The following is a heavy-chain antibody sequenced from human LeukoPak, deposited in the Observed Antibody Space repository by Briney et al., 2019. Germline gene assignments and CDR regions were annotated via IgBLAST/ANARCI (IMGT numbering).Heavy chain of an antibody. Sequence: GGSLRLSCAASGFTFSSYSMNWVRQAPGKGLEWVSSISSISSYIYYADSVKGRFTISRDNAKNSLYLQMNSLRAEDTAVYYCARDDYDSSGYSYFDYWGQGTLVTVSS. CDR3: ARDDYDSSGYSYFDY. V-gene: IGHV3-21*01. J-gene: IGHJ4*02. CDR2: ISSISSYI. D-gene: IGHD3-22*01. CDR1: GFTFSSYS.